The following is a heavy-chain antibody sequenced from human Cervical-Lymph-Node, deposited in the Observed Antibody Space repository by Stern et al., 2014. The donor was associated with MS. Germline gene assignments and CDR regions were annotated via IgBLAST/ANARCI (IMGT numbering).Heavy chain of an antibody. CDR1: GGTFSSYA. J-gene: IGHJ6*02. V-gene: IGHV1-69*01. Sequence: QGQSGAEVKKPGSSVKVSCKASGGTFSSYAISWVRQAPGQGLEWMGGIIPIFGANYAQKFQGRITITADEPTSTAYMELSSLRSEDTAVYFCARGKDYNYEMDVWGQGTTVTVSS. CDR2: IIPIFGA. D-gene: IGHD4/OR15-4a*01. CDR3: ARGKDYNYEMDV.